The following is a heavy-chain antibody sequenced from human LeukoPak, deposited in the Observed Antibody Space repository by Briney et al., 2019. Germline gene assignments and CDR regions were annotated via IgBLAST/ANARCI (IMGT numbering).Heavy chain of an antibody. Sequence: ASVKVSCKASGYTFTSYGISWVRQAPGQGLEWMGWISAYNGNTNYAQKLQGRVTMTTDTSTSTAYMELRSLRSDDTAVCYCAREGYYGSGSYYPDWFDPWGQGTLVTVSS. CDR3: AREGYYGSGSYYPDWFDP. V-gene: IGHV1-18*04. CDR1: GYTFTSYG. J-gene: IGHJ5*02. D-gene: IGHD3-10*01. CDR2: ISAYNGNT.